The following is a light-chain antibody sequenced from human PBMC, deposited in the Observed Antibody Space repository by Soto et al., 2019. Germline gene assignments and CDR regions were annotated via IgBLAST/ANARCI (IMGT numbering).Light chain of an antibody. J-gene: IGLJ1*01. CDR3: SSYTSSSTLVYV. Sequence: QSALTQPSSLSGSPGQSITISCTGTSSDVGGYNYVSWYQQHPGKAPKLMIYDVSNRPSGVSNRFSGSKSGNTASLTISGLQAEDEADYYCSSYTSSSTLVYVFGTGTKLTVL. CDR1: SSDVGGYNY. CDR2: DVS. V-gene: IGLV2-14*01.